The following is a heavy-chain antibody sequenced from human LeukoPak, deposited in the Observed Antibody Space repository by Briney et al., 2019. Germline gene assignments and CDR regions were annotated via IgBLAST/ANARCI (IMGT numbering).Heavy chain of an antibody. CDR3: ARSMITFGGVIVGKLNWFDP. Sequence: SETLSLTCTVSGYSISSGYYWGWIRQPPGKGLEWIGSIYHSGSTYCNPSLKSRVTISVDTSKNQFSLKLSSVTAADTAVYYCARSMITFGGVIVGKLNWFDPWGQGTLVTVSS. CDR2: IYHSGST. J-gene: IGHJ5*02. D-gene: IGHD3-16*02. V-gene: IGHV4-38-2*02. CDR1: GYSISSGYY.